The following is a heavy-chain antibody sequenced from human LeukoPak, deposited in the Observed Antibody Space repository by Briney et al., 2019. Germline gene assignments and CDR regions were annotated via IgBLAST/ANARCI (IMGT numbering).Heavy chain of an antibody. D-gene: IGHD5-24*01. J-gene: IGHJ5*02. Sequence: SVKVSCKASGGTFSSYAISWVRQAPGQGLEWMGRIIPILGIANYAQKFQGTVTITADKSTSTAYMELSSLRSEDTAVYYCAWTSRWLRAGGYNWFDPWGQGTLVTVSS. V-gene: IGHV1-69*04. CDR1: GGTFSSYA. CDR3: AWTSRWLRAGGYNWFDP. CDR2: IIPILGIA.